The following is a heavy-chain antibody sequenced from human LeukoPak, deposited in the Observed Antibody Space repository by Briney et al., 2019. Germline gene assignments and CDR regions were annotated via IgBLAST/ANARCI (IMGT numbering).Heavy chain of an antibody. CDR1: GFTFSSYD. J-gene: IGHJ6*04. Sequence: PGGSLRLSCAASGFTFSSYDMHWVRHATGKGLEWVSAIGTAGDPYYPGSVKGRFTISRENAKNSLYLQMNSLRAGDTAVYYCARMGWVAAAAVHYYGMDVWGKGTTVTVSS. V-gene: IGHV3-13*05. CDR3: ARMGWVAAAAVHYYGMDV. D-gene: IGHD6-13*01. CDR2: IGTAGDP.